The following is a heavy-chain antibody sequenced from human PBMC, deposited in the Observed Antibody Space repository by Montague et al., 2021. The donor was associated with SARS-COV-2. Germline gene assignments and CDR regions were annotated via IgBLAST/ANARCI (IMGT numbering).Heavy chain of an antibody. Sequence: PALVKPTQTLTLTCTFSGFSLSTSGVGVGWIRQPPGKALEWLALIYWDDDKRYSPSLESRLTITKDTSKNQVVLTMTNMDPVDTATYYCARRTYDILTGYDYGMDVWGQGTTVTVSS. J-gene: IGHJ6*02. V-gene: IGHV2-5*02. CDR1: GFSLSTSGVG. CDR3: ARRTYDILTGYDYGMDV. D-gene: IGHD3-9*01. CDR2: IYWDDDK.